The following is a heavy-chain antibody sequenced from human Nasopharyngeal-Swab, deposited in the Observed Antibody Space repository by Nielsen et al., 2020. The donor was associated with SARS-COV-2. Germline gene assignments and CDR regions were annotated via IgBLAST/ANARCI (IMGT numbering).Heavy chain of an antibody. J-gene: IGHJ6*02. CDR2: ISGGSDST. CDR3: ARERTDCSGGSCYSYGMDV. CDR1: GFTFSNFA. V-gene: IGHV3-23*01. Sequence: GGSLRLSCAASGFTFSNFAMSWVRQAPGKGLEWVSVISGGSDSTYYTDSVRGRFTISRENAKNSLYLQMNSLRAGDTAVYYCARERTDCSGGSCYSYGMDVWGQGTTVTVSS. D-gene: IGHD2-15*01.